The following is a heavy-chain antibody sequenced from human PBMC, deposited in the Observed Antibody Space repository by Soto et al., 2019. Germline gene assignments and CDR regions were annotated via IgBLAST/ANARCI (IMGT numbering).Heavy chain of an antibody. J-gene: IGHJ5*02. CDR3: ARDRGLWFGEGWWFDP. Sequence: GGSLRLSCAASGFTFSSYGMHWVRQAPGKGLEWVAVIWYDGSNKYYADSVKGRFTISRDNSKNTLYLQMNSLRAEDTAVYYCARDRGLWFGEGWWFDPWGQGTLVTVSS. CDR1: GFTFSSYG. V-gene: IGHV3-33*01. D-gene: IGHD3-10*01. CDR2: IWYDGSNK.